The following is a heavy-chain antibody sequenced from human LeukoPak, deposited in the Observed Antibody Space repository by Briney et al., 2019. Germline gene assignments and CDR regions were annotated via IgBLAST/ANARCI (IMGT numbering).Heavy chain of an antibody. D-gene: IGHD6-6*01. J-gene: IGHJ4*02. CDR3: AREGPYSDSSRSRFDY. CDR1: GYTFTNYY. Sequence: ASVKVSCTASGYTFTNYYIHWVRQAPGQGLEWTGIINPSGGSRSNAQKFQGRVTMTRDTSTSTVYMELSSLRSEDTAVYYCAREGPYSDSSRSRFDYWGQGTLVTVSS. V-gene: IGHV1-46*01. CDR2: INPSGGSR.